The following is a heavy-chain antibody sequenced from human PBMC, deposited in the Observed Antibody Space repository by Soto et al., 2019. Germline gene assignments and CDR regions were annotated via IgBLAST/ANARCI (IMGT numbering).Heavy chain of an antibody. D-gene: IGHD6-19*01. CDR3: ARDGVRGGWYYFDL. CDR2: IIPKFPTG. Sequence: QVQLVQSGTEMKQPGSSVRVSCKVSGGSFSDYAITWVRQAPGQGLEWMGGIIPKFPTGEYAKKFQGTVKITADKSTSPVYLEVSSLPHEDTAVFYCARDGVRGGWYYFDLWGQGTQVSVSS. CDR1: GGSFSDYA. V-gene: IGHV1-69*06. J-gene: IGHJ4*02.